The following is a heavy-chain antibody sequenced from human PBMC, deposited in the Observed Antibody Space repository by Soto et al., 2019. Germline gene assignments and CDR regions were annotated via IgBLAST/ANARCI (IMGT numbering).Heavy chain of an antibody. CDR2: INPSGGST. D-gene: IGHD2-2*01. CDR1: GYTFTSYY. Sequence: QVQLVQSGAEVKKPGASVKVSCKASGYTFTSYYMHWVRQAPGQGLEWMGIINPSGGSTSYAQKFQGRVTMTRDTSTSTVYMELSSLRSEDTAVYYCARAGSICSSACSWFDPWGQGTLVTVSS. CDR3: ARAGSICSSACSWFDP. J-gene: IGHJ5*02. V-gene: IGHV1-46*01.